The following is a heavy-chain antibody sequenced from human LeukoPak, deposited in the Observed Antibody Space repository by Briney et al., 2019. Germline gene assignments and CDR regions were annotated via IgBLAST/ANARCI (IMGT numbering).Heavy chain of an antibody. CDR1: VFSVSSYA. CDR2: ISGNGGST. J-gene: IGHJ4*02. CDR3: LDESVCSNYDSSGWYYFDY. V-gene: IGHV3-23*01. D-gene: IGHD6-19*01. Sequence: GGSLRLSCSASVFSVSSYAMACVRQAPGKGLEWVSTISGNGGSTYFADSMKGRFSISRDNSKNTLYLQMNSLIAGDTAVYYGLDESVCSNYDSSGWYYFDYWGQGILVTVSS.